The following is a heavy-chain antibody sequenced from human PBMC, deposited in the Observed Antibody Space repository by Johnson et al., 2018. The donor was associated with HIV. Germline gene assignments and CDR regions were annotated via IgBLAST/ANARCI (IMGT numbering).Heavy chain of an antibody. J-gene: IGHJ3*02. CDR1: GFIFSDHY. Sequence: VQLVESGGGLVQPGGSLRLSCVASGFIFSDHYMDWVRQAPGKGLEWVAFIRYDGSNNYYADSVQGRFTISRDNSKNSLYLQMNSLRAEDTAVYYCASPKTPTDAFDIWGQGTMVTVSS. CDR3: ASPKTPTDAFDI. V-gene: IGHV3-30*02. CDR2: IRYDGSNN.